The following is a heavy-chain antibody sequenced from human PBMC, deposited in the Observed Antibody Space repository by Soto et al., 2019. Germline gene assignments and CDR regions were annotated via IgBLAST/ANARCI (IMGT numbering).Heavy chain of an antibody. D-gene: IGHD5-18*01. J-gene: IGHJ4*01. Sequence: PGGSLRLSCTASEFSLGSYTMHWVRQTPGKGLEWVAFISSDGKKTDYADSVEGRFTISRDDSKNTIFLEMSSLQTADTVFYYCARELYSYGRYFDSWGHGTPATVSS. V-gene: IGHV3-30*04. CDR1: EFSLGSYT. CDR3: ARELYSYGRYFDS. CDR2: ISSDGKKT.